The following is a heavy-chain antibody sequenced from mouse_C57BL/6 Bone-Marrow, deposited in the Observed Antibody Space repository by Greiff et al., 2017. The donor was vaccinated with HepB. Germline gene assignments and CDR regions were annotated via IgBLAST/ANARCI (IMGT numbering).Heavy chain of an antibody. J-gene: IGHJ2*01. CDR1: GFTFSSYA. V-gene: IGHV5-4*01. Sequence: EVHLVESGGGLVKPGGSLKLSCAASGFTFSSYAMSWVRQTPEKRLEWVATISDGGSYTYYPDNVKGRFTISRDNAKNNLYLQMSHLKSEDTAMYYCARDPLLLRYYFDYWGQGTTLTVSS. CDR3: ARDPLLLRYYFDY. D-gene: IGHD1-1*01. CDR2: ISDGGSYT.